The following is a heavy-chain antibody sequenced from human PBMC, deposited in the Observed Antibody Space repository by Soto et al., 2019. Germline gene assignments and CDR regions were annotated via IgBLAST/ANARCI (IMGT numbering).Heavy chain of an antibody. CDR3: ARAIAAAGPGWFDP. V-gene: IGHV1-69*02. CDR1: GGTFSSYT. D-gene: IGHD6-13*01. Sequence: SVKVSCKASGGTFSSYTISWVRQVPGQGLEWMGRIIPILGIANYAQKFQGRVTITADKSTSTAYMELSSLRSEDTAVYYCARAIAAAGPGWFDPWGQGTLVTVSS. CDR2: IIPILGIA. J-gene: IGHJ5*02.